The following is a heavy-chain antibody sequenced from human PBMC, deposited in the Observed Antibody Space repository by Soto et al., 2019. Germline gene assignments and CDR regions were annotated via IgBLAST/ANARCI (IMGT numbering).Heavy chain of an antibody. D-gene: IGHD2-2*01. J-gene: IGHJ4*02. V-gene: IGHV3-53*01. CDR2: IYSGGST. Sequence: LRLSCAASGFTVSSNYMSWVRQAPGKGLEWVSVIYSGGSTYYADSVKGRFTISRDNSKNTLYLQMNSLRAEDTAVYYCAGGGCSSTSCREDYWGQGTLVTVSS. CDR3: AGGGCSSTSCREDY. CDR1: GFTVSSNY.